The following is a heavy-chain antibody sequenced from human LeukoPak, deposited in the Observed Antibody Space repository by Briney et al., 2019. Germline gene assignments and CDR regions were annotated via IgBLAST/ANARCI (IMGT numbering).Heavy chain of an antibody. V-gene: IGHV3-23*01. J-gene: IGHJ3*02. CDR3: AREGAAQMLHAFDI. CDR2: ISGSGGST. D-gene: IGHD6-13*01. Sequence: GGSLRLSCAASGFTSSSYAMSWVRQAPGKGLEWVSTISGSGGSTYYADSVKGRFTISRDNSKNTLYLQMNSLRAEDTAVYYCAREGAAQMLHAFDIWGQGTMVTVSS. CDR1: GFTSSSYA.